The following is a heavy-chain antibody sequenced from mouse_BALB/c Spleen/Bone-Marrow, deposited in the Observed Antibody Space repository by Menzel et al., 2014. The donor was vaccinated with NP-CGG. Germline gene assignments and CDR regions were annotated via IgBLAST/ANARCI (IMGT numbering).Heavy chain of an antibody. J-gene: IGHJ2*01. CDR2: INSNGGST. V-gene: IGHV5-6-3*01. D-gene: IGHD2-13*01. CDR3: VRGNYGDYVDYFDF. Sequence: VQLQQSGGGLVQPGGSLKLSCAASGFTFSNYGMSWVRQTPDKRLELVATINSNGGSTYYPDSVKGRFTISRDTAKNTLYLQMSNLKSEETAMYYCVRGNYGDYVDYFDFWDQGTTLTVSS. CDR1: GFTFSNYG.